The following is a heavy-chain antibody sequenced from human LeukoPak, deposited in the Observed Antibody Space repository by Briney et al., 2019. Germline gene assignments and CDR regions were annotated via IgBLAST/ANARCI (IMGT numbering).Heavy chain of an antibody. CDR3: ARDGGLPPYYYYMDV. J-gene: IGHJ6*03. V-gene: IGHV1-8*03. CDR1: GYTFTSYD. Sequence: ASVKVSSKASGYTFTSYDINWVRQATGQGLEWMGWMNPNSGNTGYAQKFQGRVTITRNTSISTAYMELSRLRSDDTAVYYCARDGGLPPYYYYMDVWGKGTTVTVSS. D-gene: IGHD2-21*01. CDR2: MNPNSGNT.